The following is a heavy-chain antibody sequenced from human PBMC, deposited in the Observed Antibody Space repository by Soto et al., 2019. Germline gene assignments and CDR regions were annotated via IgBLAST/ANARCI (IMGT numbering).Heavy chain of an antibody. D-gene: IGHD4-17*01. CDR3: ARSEATVLDD. J-gene: IGHJ4*02. V-gene: IGHV4-4*02. CDR1: GGSMSSSNW. Sequence: SETLSLTCTVSGGSMSSSNWWNWVRQPPGKGLEWIGETHHSGRTNYNPSLKSRVTISVDKSKNHFSLKLSSVTAADTAVYYCARSEATVLDDCGKRTLVTVSS. CDR2: THHSGRT.